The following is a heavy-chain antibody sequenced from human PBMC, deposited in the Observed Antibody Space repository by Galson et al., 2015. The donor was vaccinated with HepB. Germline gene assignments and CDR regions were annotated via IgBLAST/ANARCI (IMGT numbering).Heavy chain of an antibody. V-gene: IGHV3-23*01. CDR1: GFTCSSHA. CDR2: ICSSSDYT. CDR3: AKVGGPGY. J-gene: IGHJ4*02. Sequence: SLRLSCAGSGFTCSSHAMSWVRQAPGKGLEWISVICSSSDYTSYADSVKGRFTISRGNSKNTLYLQMNSLRAEDTAVYYCAKVGGPGYWGQGTLVTVSS. D-gene: IGHD3-16*01.